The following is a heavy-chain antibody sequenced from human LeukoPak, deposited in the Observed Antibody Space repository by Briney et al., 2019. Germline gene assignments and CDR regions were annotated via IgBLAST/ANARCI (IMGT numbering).Heavy chain of an antibody. CDR3: ARDAPGNTALDY. V-gene: IGHV3-74*01. J-gene: IGHJ4*02. D-gene: IGHD5-18*01. Sequence: GGSLRLSCAASGFTFVSYWMHWVRQAPGKGLVWVSRINGYGSSTDFADSVKGRFTTSRDNAKNTLYLQMNSLRAEDTAVYYCARDAPGNTALDYWGQGTLVTVSS. CDR2: INGYGSST. CDR1: GFTFVSYW.